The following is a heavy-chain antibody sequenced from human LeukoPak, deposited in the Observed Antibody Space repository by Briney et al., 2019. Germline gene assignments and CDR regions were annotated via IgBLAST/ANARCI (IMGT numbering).Heavy chain of an antibody. CDR3: AKDPYCGGDCYQYYFDY. Sequence: GGSLRLSCAASGFTFSSYAMSWVRQAPGKGLEWVSAISGSGGSTYHADSVKGRFTISRDNSKNTLYLQMNSLRAEDTAVYYCAKDPYCGGDCYQYYFDYWGQGTLVTVSS. V-gene: IGHV3-23*01. J-gene: IGHJ4*02. CDR2: ISGSGGST. CDR1: GFTFSSYA. D-gene: IGHD2-21*02.